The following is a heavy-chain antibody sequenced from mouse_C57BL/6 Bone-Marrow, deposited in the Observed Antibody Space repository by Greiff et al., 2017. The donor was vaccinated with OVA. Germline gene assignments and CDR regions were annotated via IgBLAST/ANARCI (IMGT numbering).Heavy chain of an antibody. CDR3: ARESATVVAYWYFDV. Sequence: QVQLQQPGPELVKPGASVKLSCKASGYTFPSYWMHWVKQRPGQGLEWIGNINPSNGGTNYNEKFKSKATLTVDKSSSTAYMQLSSLTSEDSAVYYCARESATVVAYWYFDVWGTGTTVTVSS. CDR2: INPSNGGT. D-gene: IGHD1-1*01. V-gene: IGHV1-53*01. J-gene: IGHJ1*03. CDR1: GYTFPSYW.